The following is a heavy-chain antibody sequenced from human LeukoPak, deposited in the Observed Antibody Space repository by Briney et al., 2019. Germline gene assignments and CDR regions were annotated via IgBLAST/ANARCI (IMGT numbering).Heavy chain of an antibody. CDR2: ISGSGGRT. V-gene: IGHV3-23*01. Sequence: GGSLRLSCEASGFTFSSYGMSWVRQAPGKGLEWVSAISGSGGRTYYADSMKGRFTISRDNSKNTVYLQMNSLRAEDTAVYYCAKHGLPLVVISAPLDYWGQGTLVTVAS. D-gene: IGHD2-15*01. J-gene: IGHJ4*02. CDR1: GFTFSSYG. CDR3: AKHGLPLVVISAPLDY.